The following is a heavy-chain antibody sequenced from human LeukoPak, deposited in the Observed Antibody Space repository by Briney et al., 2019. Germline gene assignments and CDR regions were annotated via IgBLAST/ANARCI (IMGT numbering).Heavy chain of an antibody. CDR3: AKDLPYYYDSSGYSSDAFDI. CDR2: MNPNSGNT. D-gene: IGHD3-22*01. J-gene: IGHJ3*02. V-gene: IGHV1-8*02. Sequence: ASVKVSCKASGYTFTSYDINWVRQATGQGLEWMGWMNPNSGNTGYAQKFQGRVTMTRNTSISTAYMELSSLRAEDTAVYYCAKDLPYYYDSSGYSSDAFDIWGQGTMVTVSS. CDR1: GYTFTSYD.